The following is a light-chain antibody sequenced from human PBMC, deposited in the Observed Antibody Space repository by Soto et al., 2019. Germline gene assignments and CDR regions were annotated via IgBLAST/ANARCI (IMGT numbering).Light chain of an antibody. CDR1: SSDVGGYNF. V-gene: IGLV2-14*03. J-gene: IGLJ1*01. CDR3: SSCSSCSTRSTLV. CDR2: EVS. Sequence: QSVLTQPASVFGSPGQSITFSCTGTSSDVGGYNFVSWYQQHPGKAPKLMIYEVSSRPSGVSNRFSGSKSGNTASLTISGLQPEDEADYYCSSCSSCSTRSTLVFGTGTKVTVL.